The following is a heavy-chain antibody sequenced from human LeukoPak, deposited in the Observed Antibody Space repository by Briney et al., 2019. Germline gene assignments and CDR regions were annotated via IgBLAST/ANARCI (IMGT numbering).Heavy chain of an antibody. D-gene: IGHD1-26*01. CDR3: ARTSSGSYSRVDY. Sequence: GGSLRLSCAASGFTFSNYWMSWVRQAPGKGLEWVANIKQDGSEKYYVDSVKGRFTISRDNAKNSLYLQMNSLRAEDTAVYYCARTSSGSYSRVDYWGQGTLVTVSS. CDR1: GFTFSNYW. V-gene: IGHV3-7*01. J-gene: IGHJ4*02. CDR2: IKQDGSEK.